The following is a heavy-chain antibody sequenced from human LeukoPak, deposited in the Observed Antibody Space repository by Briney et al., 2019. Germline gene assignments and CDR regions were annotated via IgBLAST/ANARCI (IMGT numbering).Heavy chain of an antibody. D-gene: IGHD1-26*01. Sequence: GGSLRLSCAASGSTFSSYDMHWVRQATGKGLEWVSAIGTAGDTYYPGSVKGRFTISRENAKNSLYLQMNSLRAGDTAVYYCARRSGSPGYFDYWGQGTLVTVSS. J-gene: IGHJ4*02. CDR2: IGTAGDT. V-gene: IGHV3-13*01. CDR3: ARRSGSPGYFDY. CDR1: GSTFSSYD.